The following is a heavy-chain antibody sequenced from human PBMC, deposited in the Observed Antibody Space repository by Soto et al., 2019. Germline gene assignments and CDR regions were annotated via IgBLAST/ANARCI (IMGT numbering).Heavy chain of an antibody. Sequence: ASVKVSCKASGYSFTDYHIHWVRQAPGQGXEWLGRINPKSGGTSTAQKFQGWVTMTTDTSISTASMELTRLTSDDTAIYYCARGDSTDCSNGVCSFFYNHDMDVWGQGTTVTVSS. CDR2: INPKSGGT. V-gene: IGHV1-2*04. CDR1: GYSFTDYH. J-gene: IGHJ6*02. D-gene: IGHD2-8*01. CDR3: ARGDSTDCSNGVCSFFYNHDMDV.